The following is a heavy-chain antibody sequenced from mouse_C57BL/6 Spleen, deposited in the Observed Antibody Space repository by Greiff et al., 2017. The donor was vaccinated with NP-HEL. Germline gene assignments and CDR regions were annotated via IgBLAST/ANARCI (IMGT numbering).Heavy chain of an antibody. CDR1: GFTFSAYG. J-gene: IGHJ3*01. CDR3: ARRFAY. CDR2: ISSGSSTI. Sequence: EVKVEESGGGLVKPGGSLKLSCAASGFTFSAYGMHWVRQAPEKGLEWVAYISSGSSTIYYADTVKGRFTISRDNAKNTLFLQMTSLRSEDTARYDCARRFAYWGQGTLVTVSA. V-gene: IGHV5-17*01.